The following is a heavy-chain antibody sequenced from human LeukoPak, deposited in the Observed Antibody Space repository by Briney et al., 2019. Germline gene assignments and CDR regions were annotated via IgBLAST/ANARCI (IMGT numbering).Heavy chain of an antibody. J-gene: IGHJ3*01. D-gene: IGHD1-26*01. CDR3: ARAMGGNYNSYHTFDF. Sequence: PGGSLRLSCAASGFTFSVYAMHWVRQVPGKWLEWVAIISYNGGNKYYADSVKGRFTISRDNSKNTLYLQMNSLRAEDTAVYYCARAMGGNYNSYHTFDFWGQGTMVTVSS. CDR1: GFTFSVYA. V-gene: IGHV3-30-3*01. CDR2: ISYNGGNK.